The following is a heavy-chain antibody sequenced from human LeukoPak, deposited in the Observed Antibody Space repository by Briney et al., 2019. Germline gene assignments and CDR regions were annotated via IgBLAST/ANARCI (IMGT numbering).Heavy chain of an antibody. CDR1: GFTFSSYW. CDR2: INQDGSGK. Sequence: GGSLRLSCAASGFTFSSYWMSWVRQAPGKGLEWVADINQDGSGKYYVDSVKGRFTISRDNAKNSLYLQMSSLRAEDTAVFYCARPAVEYCSSTSCHNYFEYWGQGTLVTVSS. J-gene: IGHJ4*02. CDR3: ARPAVEYCSSTSCHNYFEY. V-gene: IGHV3-7*01. D-gene: IGHD2-2*01.